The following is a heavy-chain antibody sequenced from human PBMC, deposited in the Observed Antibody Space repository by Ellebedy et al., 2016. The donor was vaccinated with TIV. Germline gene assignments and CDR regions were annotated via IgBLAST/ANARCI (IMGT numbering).Heavy chain of an antibody. CDR2: INAGNGNT. V-gene: IGHV1-3*01. J-gene: IGHJ6*03. D-gene: IGHD6-19*01. CDR3: ARGVYSVQLLVQYYYMDV. Sequence: AASVKVSCKASGYTFTSYAMHWVRQAPGQRLEWMGWINAGNGNTKCPQKFQGRVTITRDTYASTAYMELSSLRSEDTAVYYCARGVYSVQLLVQYYYMDVWGKGTTVTVSS. CDR1: GYTFTSYA.